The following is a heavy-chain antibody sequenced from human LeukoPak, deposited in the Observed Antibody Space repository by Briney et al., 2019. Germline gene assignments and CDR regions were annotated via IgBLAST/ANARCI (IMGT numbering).Heavy chain of an antibody. Sequence: GGSLRLSCAASGFTFSSFSMNWVRQAPGKGLEWVSYISSSSSTIYYADSVKGRFTISRDNAKNSLYLQMNSLRAEDTAVYYCASPGNSGTYYFDYWGQGTLVTVSS. J-gene: IGHJ4*02. D-gene: IGHD1-26*01. CDR1: GFTFSSFS. CDR2: ISSSSSTI. V-gene: IGHV3-48*04. CDR3: ASPGNSGTYYFDY.